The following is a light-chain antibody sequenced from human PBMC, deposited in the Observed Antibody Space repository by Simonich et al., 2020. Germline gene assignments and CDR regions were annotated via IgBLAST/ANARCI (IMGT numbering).Light chain of an antibody. CDR1: SSDVGGYNY. CDR2: DVS. Sequence: QSALTQPASVSGSPGQSITLSCTGTSSDVGGYNYVSWYQQHPGKAPKLMIYDVSKRPSGVSTRFSGSKSGNTASLTISGRQAEDEADYYCSSYTSSSTWVFGGGTKLTVL. J-gene: IGLJ3*02. CDR3: SSYTSSSTWV. V-gene: IGLV2-14*01.